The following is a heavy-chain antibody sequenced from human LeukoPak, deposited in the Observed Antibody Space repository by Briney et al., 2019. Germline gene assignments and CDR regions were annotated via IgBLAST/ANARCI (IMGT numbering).Heavy chain of an antibody. D-gene: IGHD3-22*01. J-gene: IGHJ4*02. V-gene: IGHV4-59*01. CDR1: GGSISSYY. Sequence: SETLSLTCTVSGGSISSYYWSWIRQPPGKGLEWIGHIYDSGSTNYNPSLKSRVTISVDTSKNQCSLKLSSVTAADTAVYYCARQSISGSSLNYFGYWGQGTLVNVSS. CDR3: ARQSISGSSLNYFGY. CDR2: IYDSGST.